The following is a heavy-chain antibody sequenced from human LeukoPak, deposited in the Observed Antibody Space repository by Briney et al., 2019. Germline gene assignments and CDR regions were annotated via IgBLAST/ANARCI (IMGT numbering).Heavy chain of an antibody. CDR1: GASITSYH. CDR3: ARDQEHCSGTSCYPYCYDS. Sequence: SETLSLTCTVSGASITSYHWSWIRQPAGKGLEWIGRMFYSGNTDYNPSLKSRLTMSIDTSKNQFSLKLSSVTAADTAVYFCARDQEHCSGTSCYPYCYDSWGQGTLVTVSS. V-gene: IGHV4-4*07. D-gene: IGHD2-2*01. J-gene: IGHJ5*01. CDR2: MFYSGNT.